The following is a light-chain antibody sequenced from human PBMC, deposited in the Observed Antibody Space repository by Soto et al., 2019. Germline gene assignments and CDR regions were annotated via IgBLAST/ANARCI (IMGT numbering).Light chain of an antibody. CDR3: QQYNYWPPIT. Sequence: EIMMTQSPGTLSLSPGETATLSCRASQSVGNNVAWYQQKPGQAPRLLMYYASTRATGIPARFSGSGSGTEFTLTITSLQSEDFALYYCQQYNYWPPITFGRGTRLEIK. CDR2: YAS. J-gene: IGKJ5*01. V-gene: IGKV3-15*01. CDR1: QSVGNN.